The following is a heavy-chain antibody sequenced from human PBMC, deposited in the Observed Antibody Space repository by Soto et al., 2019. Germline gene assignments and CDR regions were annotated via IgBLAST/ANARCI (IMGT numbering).Heavy chain of an antibody. CDR1: GGLFSSFA. J-gene: IGHJ4*02. CDR2: IIPVFGTT. D-gene: IGHD3-16*01. CDR3: ARGGGPYVWFNEF. V-gene: IGHV1-69*01. Sequence: QAQLVQSGAEVKKPGSSVKVSCKDSGGLFSSFAISWVRQAPGQGLEWMGGIIPVFGTTNYAQKFQGRVTITADESTNTAYMELSRLTSDDTAMYYCARGGGPYVWFNEFWGQGTKVTVSS.